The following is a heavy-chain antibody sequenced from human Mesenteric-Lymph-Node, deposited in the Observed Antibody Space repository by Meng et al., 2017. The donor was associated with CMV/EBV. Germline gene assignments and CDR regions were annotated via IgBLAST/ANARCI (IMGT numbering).Heavy chain of an antibody. J-gene: IGHJ4*02. Sequence: GFTFSDYYMSWIRQAPGKGLEWVSYISTSGSTIYYADSVKGRFTISRDNAKNSLYLQMNSLRAEDTAVYYCARDRWVVYGSGSYSDYWGQGTLVTVSS. CDR1: GFTFSDYY. CDR3: ARDRWVVYGSGSYSDY. D-gene: IGHD3-10*01. CDR2: ISTSGSTI. V-gene: IGHV3-11*01.